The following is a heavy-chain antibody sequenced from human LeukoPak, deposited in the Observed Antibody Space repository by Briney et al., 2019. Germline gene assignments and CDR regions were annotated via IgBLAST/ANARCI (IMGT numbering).Heavy chain of an antibody. D-gene: IGHD5-18*01. J-gene: IGHJ4*02. CDR2: INPNSGGT. Sequence: GASVKVSCKTSGYTFTGYYMHWVRQAPGQGLEWMGWINPNSGGTNYAQKFQGRVTMTRDTSISTAYMELSRLRSDDTAVDYCARGGYSYGSLLFDYWGQGTLVTVSS. CDR3: ARGGYSYGSLLFDY. V-gene: IGHV1-2*02. CDR1: GYTFTGYY.